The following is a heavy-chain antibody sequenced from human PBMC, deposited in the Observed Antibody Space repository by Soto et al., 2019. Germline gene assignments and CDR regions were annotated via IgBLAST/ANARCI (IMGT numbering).Heavy chain of an antibody. CDR3: ARGRYCLTGRCFPNWFDT. CDR2: IYKSATT. Sequence: SETLSLTCSVSGDSISNLDYFWAWIRQPPGQALEYIGYIYKSATTYYNPSFESRVAISVDTSKSQFSLNVTSVTAADTAVYFCARGRYCLTGRCFPNWFDTWGQGTPVTVSS. J-gene: IGHJ5*02. CDR1: GDSISNLDYF. D-gene: IGHD7-27*01. V-gene: IGHV4-30-4*01.